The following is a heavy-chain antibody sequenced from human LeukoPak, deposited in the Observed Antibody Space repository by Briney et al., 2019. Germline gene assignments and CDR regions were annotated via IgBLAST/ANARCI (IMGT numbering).Heavy chain of an antibody. J-gene: IGHJ5*02. V-gene: IGHV1-69*05. D-gene: IGHD6-13*01. CDR1: GGTFSSYA. CDR2: IIPIFGTA. Sequence: AASVKVSCKASGGTFSSYAISWVRQAPGQGLEWMGGIIPIFGTANYAQKFQGRVTITTDESTSTAYMELSSLRSEDTAVYYCASTDHAWAAAGQYVGWFDPWGQGTLVTVSS. CDR3: ASTDHAWAAAGQYVGWFDP.